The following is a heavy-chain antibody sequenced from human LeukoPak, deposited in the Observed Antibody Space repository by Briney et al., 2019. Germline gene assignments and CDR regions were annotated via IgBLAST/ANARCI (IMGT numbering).Heavy chain of an antibody. Sequence: PGGSLRLSCAVSGFTFSRYGMHWVRQALGKGLDWVAVISYDGSTKYCADSVKGRFTISRDNSKNKLYLQMNNLRSEDTAVYYCAKGLNPAVQLWPQDAFDIRGQGTMVAVSS. CDR1: GFTFSRYG. J-gene: IGHJ3*02. D-gene: IGHD5-18*01. CDR2: ISYDGSTK. V-gene: IGHV3-30*18. CDR3: AKGLNPAVQLWPQDAFDI.